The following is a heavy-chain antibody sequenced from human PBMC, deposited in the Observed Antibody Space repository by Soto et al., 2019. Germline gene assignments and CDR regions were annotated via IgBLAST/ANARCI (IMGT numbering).Heavy chain of an antibody. J-gene: IGHJ6*02. CDR1: GGTFSSYA. D-gene: IGHD4-17*01. CDR2: IIPIFGKA. V-gene: IGHV1-69*06. Sequence: QVQLVQSGAEVKKPGSSGKVSCKASGGTFSSYAISWVRQAPGQGLEWMGGIIPIFGKANYAQKFQGRVTITEDKSTSTAYMELSSRRTEETAVYYCASPAIKRPTTVTRCYYYYVMDVWGQGTTGTVSS. CDR3: ASPAIKRPTTVTRCYYYYVMDV.